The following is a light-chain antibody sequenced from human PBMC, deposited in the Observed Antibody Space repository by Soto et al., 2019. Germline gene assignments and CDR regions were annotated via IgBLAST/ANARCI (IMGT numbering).Light chain of an antibody. J-gene: IGKJ1*01. CDR3: QQDNNWPRT. Sequence: ETVMTQSPATLSVSPGERATLSCRASQSVSSNLAWYQHKPGQPPRLLIYSASARATGIPARFSGSGSGTEFTLTISSLQSEDFAVYYCQQDNNWPRTFGQGTKVEIK. CDR2: SAS. V-gene: IGKV3-15*01. CDR1: QSVSSN.